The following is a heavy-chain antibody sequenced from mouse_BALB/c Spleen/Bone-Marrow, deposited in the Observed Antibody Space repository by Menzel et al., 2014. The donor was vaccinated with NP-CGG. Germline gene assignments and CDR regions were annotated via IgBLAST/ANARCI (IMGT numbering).Heavy chain of an antibody. V-gene: IGHV1-14*01. CDR3: ARWGWYDWYFDV. CDR2: IHPYNDDS. D-gene: IGHD1-1*02. J-gene: IGHJ1*01. Sequence: EVKLMESGPELVKPGASVKMSCKASGYTFTSYIMHWVRQKPGQGLEWIGYIHPYNDDSKFNEKFEGKATLTSDKSSNTAYMELSSLTSECSAVYYCARWGWYDWYFDVWGAGITVTVSS. CDR1: GYTFTSYI.